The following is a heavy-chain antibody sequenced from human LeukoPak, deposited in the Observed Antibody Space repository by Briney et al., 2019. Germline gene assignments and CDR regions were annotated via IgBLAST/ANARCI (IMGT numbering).Heavy chain of an antibody. D-gene: IGHD4-11*01. CDR3: ASLSGHSDYLGQPAYFDL. V-gene: IGHV3-73*01. Sequence: GGSLRLSCAASGFSFSDSAMHWVRQASGKGLEWVGRIRSEANSYATAYVTPVKGRFTISRDDSKNTAYLQMNSLRTEDTAVYYCASLSGHSDYLGQPAYFDLWGRGTLVTVSS. J-gene: IGHJ2*01. CDR2: IRSEANSYAT. CDR1: GFSFSDSA.